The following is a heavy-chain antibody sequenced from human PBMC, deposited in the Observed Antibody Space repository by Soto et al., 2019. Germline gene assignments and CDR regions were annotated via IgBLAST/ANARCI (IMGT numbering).Heavy chain of an antibody. Sequence: SVKVSCKASGDTFSSYAISWVRQAPGQGLEWMGGIIPIFGTANYAQKFQGRVTITADESTSTAYMELSSLRSEDTAVYYCARGISRYCSGGSCRQRENWFDPWGQGTLVTVSS. J-gene: IGHJ5*02. CDR1: GDTFSSYA. D-gene: IGHD2-15*01. V-gene: IGHV1-69*13. CDR2: IIPIFGTA. CDR3: ARGISRYCSGGSCRQRENWFDP.